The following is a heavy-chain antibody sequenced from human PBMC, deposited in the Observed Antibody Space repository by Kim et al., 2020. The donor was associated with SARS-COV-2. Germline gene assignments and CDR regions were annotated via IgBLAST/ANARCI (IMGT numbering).Heavy chain of an antibody. CDR3: AKDLWGFSGNDY. Sequence: GGSLRLSCAASGFTFSPNAMNWVRQAPGKGLEWVAGIGGDEKTYYADSVKGRFTISRDNSKNTLYLQMNSVRAEDTARYYCAKDLWGFSGNDYWGQGTLVSVST. D-gene: IGHD3-10*01. J-gene: IGHJ4*02. V-gene: IGHV3-23*01. CDR1: GFTFSPNA. CDR2: IGGDEKT.